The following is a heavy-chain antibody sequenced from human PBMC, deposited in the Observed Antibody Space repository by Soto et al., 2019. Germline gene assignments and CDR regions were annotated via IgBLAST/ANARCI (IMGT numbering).Heavy chain of an antibody. CDR1: GGSISSGDYY. V-gene: IGHV4-30-4*01. J-gene: IGHJ6*02. D-gene: IGHD4-17*01. CDR2: IYYSGST. Sequence: SETLSLTCTVSGGSISSGDYYWSWIRQPPGKGLEWIGYIYYSGSTYYNPSLKSRVTISVDTSKNQFSLKLSSVTAADTAVYYCARGLLTVTTDYYYGMDVWGQGTTVTVSS. CDR3: ARGLLTVTTDYYYGMDV.